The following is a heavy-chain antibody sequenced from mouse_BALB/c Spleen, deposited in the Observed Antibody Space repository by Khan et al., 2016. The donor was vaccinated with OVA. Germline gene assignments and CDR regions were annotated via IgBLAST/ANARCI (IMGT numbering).Heavy chain of an antibody. J-gene: IGHJ4*01. CDR3: ARLPTVVDYYAMDY. Sequence: EVELGESGGGLVQPGGSLKLSCAASGFTFSSYTMSWVRQTPEKRLEWVAYISNGGGSTYYQDTVKGRFTFSRENAKNTLYLQMSSLKSENTSMYYCARLPTVVDYYAMDYWGQGTSVTVSS. D-gene: IGHD1-1*01. V-gene: IGHV5-12-2*01. CDR2: ISNGGGST. CDR1: GFTFSSYT.